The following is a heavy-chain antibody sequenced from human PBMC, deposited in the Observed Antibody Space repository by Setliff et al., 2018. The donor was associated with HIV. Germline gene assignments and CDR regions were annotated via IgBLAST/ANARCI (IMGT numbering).Heavy chain of an antibody. V-gene: IGHV3-15*07. D-gene: IGHD3-22*01. CDR1: GFTFNKAW. J-gene: IGHJ3*02. Sequence: GGSLRLSCAASGFTFNKAWMNWVRQAPGKGLEWVARVKSQRDGGTVDYAAPVKGRFTISVDDSGNTLYLQMNSLRAEDTVVYYCAKGHYSSGDSKQNGFDMWGQGTMVTVSS. CDR3: AKGHYSSGDSKQNGFDM. CDR2: VKSQRDGGTV.